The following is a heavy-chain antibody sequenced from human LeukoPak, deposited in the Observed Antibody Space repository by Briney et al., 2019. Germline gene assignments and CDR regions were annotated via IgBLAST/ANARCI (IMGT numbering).Heavy chain of an antibody. V-gene: IGHV3-23*01. CDR3: AKDYRVATRNNWFDP. J-gene: IGHJ5*02. D-gene: IGHD5-12*01. Sequence: GGSLRLSCAASGFTFSSYAMSWVRQAPGKGLEWVSAISGSGGSTYYADSVKGRFTISRDNSKNTLHLQMNSLRAEDTAVYYCAKDYRVATRNNWFDPWGQGTLVTVSS. CDR2: ISGSGGST. CDR1: GFTFSSYA.